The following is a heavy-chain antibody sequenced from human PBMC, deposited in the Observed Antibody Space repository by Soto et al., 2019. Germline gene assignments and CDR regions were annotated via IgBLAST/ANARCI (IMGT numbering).Heavy chain of an antibody. CDR2: ISAYNGKR. Sequence: QGQLLQSGDEVKKPGASVRVSCRASGYDFTCYGISWVRQAPGQGLEWVSWISAYNGKRDTAQKFQGRVTMTLDTSTDTAHMELGDLTSADTAVYYCARGRIVASIHDAFEIWGQGTMVAVSS. V-gene: IGHV1-18*01. J-gene: IGHJ3*02. CDR1: GYDFTCYG. D-gene: IGHD2-21*01. CDR3: ARGRIVASIHDAFEI.